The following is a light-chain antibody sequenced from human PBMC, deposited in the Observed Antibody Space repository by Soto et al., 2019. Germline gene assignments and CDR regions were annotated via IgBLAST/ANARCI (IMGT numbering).Light chain of an antibody. CDR1: QGISSY. CDR2: AAS. V-gene: IGKV1-9*01. Sequence: DIHLTQSPSFLSASVGNIFTITCRASQGISSYLAWYQQKPGKAPKLLIYAASSLQSGVPSRLSGSGYGTDLTLTISSMKNEDFETYYCQQLNSYTRTFGQGTKVDIK. J-gene: IGKJ1*01. CDR3: QQLNSYTRT.